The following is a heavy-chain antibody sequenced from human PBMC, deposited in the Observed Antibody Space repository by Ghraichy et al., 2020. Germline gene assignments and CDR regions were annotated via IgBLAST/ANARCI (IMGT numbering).Heavy chain of an antibody. CDR1: GGSFSGYY. CDR2: INHSGST. CDR3: ARLKVEAVQLWLRPPGYYYYGMDV. J-gene: IGHJ6*02. Sequence: SETLSLTCAVYGGSFSGYYWSWIRQPPGKGLEWIGEINHSGSTNYNPSLKSRVTISVDTSKNQFSLKLSSVTAADTAVYYCARLKVEAVQLWLRPPGYYYYGMDVWGQGTTVTVSS. D-gene: IGHD5-18*01. V-gene: IGHV4-34*01.